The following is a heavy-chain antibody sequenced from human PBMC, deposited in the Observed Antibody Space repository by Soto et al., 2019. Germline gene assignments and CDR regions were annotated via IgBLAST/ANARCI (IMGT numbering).Heavy chain of an antibody. J-gene: IGHJ4*02. CDR3: TTDSGIAAAGTTDY. CDR2: IKSRTDGGTT. D-gene: IGHD6-13*01. Sequence: GGSLRLSCAASGFTFSNAWMSWVRQAPGKGLEWVGRIKSRTDGGTTDYAAPVKGRFTISRDDSKNTLYLQMNSLKTEDTAVYYCTTDSGIAAAGTTDYWGQGXLVTVYS. V-gene: IGHV3-15*01. CDR1: GFTFSNAW.